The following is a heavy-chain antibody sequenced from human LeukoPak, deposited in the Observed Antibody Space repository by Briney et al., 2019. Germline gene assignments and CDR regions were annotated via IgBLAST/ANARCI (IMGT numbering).Heavy chain of an antibody. Sequence: GGSLRLSCAASGFTFSIYDMHWVRQAPGKGLEWVSVIYSGGSTYYADSVKGRFTISRDNSKNTLYLQMNSLRAEDTAVYYCAKVRVAAAGTKFDYWGQGTLVTVSS. V-gene: IGHV3-53*01. D-gene: IGHD6-13*01. J-gene: IGHJ4*02. CDR2: IYSGGST. CDR1: GFTFSIYD. CDR3: AKVRVAAAGTKFDY.